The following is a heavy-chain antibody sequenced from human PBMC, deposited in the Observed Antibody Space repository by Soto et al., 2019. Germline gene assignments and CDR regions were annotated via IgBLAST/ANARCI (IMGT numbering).Heavy chain of an antibody. J-gene: IGHJ5*02. CDR2: IWYDGSNK. CDR1: GFTFSSYG. V-gene: IGHV3-33*01. D-gene: IGHD3-10*01. CDR3: ARDKDKYYYGSGSRLDWFDP. Sequence: GGSLRLSCAASGFTFSSYGMHCVRQAPGKGLEWVAVIWYDGSNKYYADSVKGRFTISRDNSKNTLYLQMNSLRAEDTAVYYCARDKDKYYYGSGSRLDWFDPWGQGTLVTVSS.